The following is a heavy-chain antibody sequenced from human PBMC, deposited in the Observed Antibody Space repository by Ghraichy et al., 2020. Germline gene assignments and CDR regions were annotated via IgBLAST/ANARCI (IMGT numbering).Heavy chain of an antibody. CDR1: GGSISSYY. J-gene: IGHJ5*02. CDR3: ARETPVGGSITFGGVIPYSNWFDP. CDR2: IYTSGST. V-gene: IGHV4-4*07. Sequence: SETLSLTCTVSGGSISSYYWSWIRQPAGKGLEWIGRIYTSGSTNYNPSLKSRVTMSVDTSKNQFSLKLSSVTAADTAVYYCARETPVGGSITFGGVIPYSNWFDPWGQGTLVTVSS. D-gene: IGHD3-16*02.